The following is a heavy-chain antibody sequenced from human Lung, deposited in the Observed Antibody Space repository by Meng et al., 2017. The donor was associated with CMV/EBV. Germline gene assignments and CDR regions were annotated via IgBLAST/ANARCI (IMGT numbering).Heavy chain of an antibody. D-gene: IGHD6-6*01. V-gene: IGHV3-33*06. CDR1: GFTFSSYV. CDR2: IWYDGSNK. CDR3: AKDVAAPTQPYYYYYGMDV. Sequence: GKSLKISCAASGFTFSSYVMHWVRQAPGKGLEWVAVIWYDGSNKYYADSVKGRFIISRDNSKNTIYMQMNSLRAEDTAVYYCAKDVAAPTQPYYYYYGMDVWGQGNXVXVSS. J-gene: IGHJ6*02.